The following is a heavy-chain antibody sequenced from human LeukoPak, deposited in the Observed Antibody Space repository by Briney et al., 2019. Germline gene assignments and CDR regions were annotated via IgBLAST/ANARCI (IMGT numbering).Heavy chain of an antibody. J-gene: IGHJ4*02. D-gene: IGHD3-3*01. CDR2: IIPIFGTA. Sequence: SVKVSCKASGYTFTSYGISWVRQAPGQGLEWMGGIIPIFGTANYAQKFQGRVTITADESTSTAYMELSSLRSEDTAVYYCARGTWSGYYTPSDYWGQGTLVTVSS. CDR3: ARGTWSGYYTPSDY. CDR1: GYTFTSYG. V-gene: IGHV1-69*13.